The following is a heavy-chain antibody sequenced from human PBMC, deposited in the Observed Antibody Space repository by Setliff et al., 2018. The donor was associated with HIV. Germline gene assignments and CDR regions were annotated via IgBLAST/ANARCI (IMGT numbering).Heavy chain of an antibody. CDR3: ARRSIVGVTRGFYYYGLDV. Sequence: SETLSLTCTVSDDPINSFYWSWIRQPPGKGLEWIGYIYTSGSTNYNPSLKNRVTMSLDTSKTQVSLRLTSVTAADTAVYYCARRSIVGVTRGFYYYGLDVWGQGTTVTVSS. CDR2: IYTSGST. CDR1: DDPINSFY. V-gene: IGHV4-4*09. D-gene: IGHD1-26*01. J-gene: IGHJ6*02.